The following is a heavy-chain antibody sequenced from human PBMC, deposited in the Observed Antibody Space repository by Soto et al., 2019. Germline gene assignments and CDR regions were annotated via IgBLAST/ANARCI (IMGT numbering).Heavy chain of an antibody. D-gene: IGHD1-1*01. CDR1: GFSFDDYA. J-gene: IGHJ3*02. CDR3: VKDKGDRVLEGFDI. Sequence: GGSLRLSCAASGFSFDDYAMHWVRQAPGKGLEWVSVISWNGGSIGYVDSVKGRFTISRDNAKNSLYLQMNSLKPEDTALYYCVKDKGDRVLEGFDIWGQGTMVTVSS. CDR2: ISWNGGSI. V-gene: IGHV3-9*01.